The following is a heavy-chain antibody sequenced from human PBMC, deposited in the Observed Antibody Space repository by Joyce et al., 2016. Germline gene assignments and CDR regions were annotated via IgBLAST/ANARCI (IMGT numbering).Heavy chain of an antibody. Sequence: QVQLQESGPGLVKPSGTLSLTCAVSGGSISSAHWWSWVRQPPGTGLEWIGEIYLGGSTTYNPSLKSRVTISVDKSKNQLSLKMNSVTAADTAVYYCARNGAYSQDSWGQGTLVTVSS. J-gene: IGHJ5*01. CDR3: ARNGAYSQDS. CDR2: IYLGGST. V-gene: IGHV4-4*02. CDR1: GGSISSAHW. D-gene: IGHD5-12*01.